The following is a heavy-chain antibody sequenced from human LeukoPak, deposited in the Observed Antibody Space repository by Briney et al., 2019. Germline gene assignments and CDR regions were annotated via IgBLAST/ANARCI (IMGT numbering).Heavy chain of an antibody. D-gene: IGHD6-13*01. V-gene: IGHV3-23*01. J-gene: IGHJ4*02. CDR2: ISGSGGST. CDR1: GFTFSSYG. Sequence: GGSLRLSCAASGFTFSSYGMHWVRQAPGKGLEWVSAISGSGGSTYYADSVKGRFTISRDNSKNTLYLQMNSLRAEDTAVYYCAKTXPYXSXXYXSDYWGQGTLVTVS. CDR3: AKTXPYXSXXYXSDY.